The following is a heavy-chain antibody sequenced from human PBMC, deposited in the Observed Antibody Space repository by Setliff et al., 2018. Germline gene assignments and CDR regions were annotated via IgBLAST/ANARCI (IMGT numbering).Heavy chain of an antibody. CDR1: GASISSSSYY. Sequence: SETLSLTCTVSGASISSSSYYWAWIRQPPGRGLELIGSIFYGGSTYYNPSLKIRATIAIDASKNQFSLKLDSVTAAYTAVYYCARTDDYYNFYAYWGQGTLVTVSS. D-gene: IGHD3-3*01. J-gene: IGHJ4*02. CDR3: ARTDDYYNFYAY. V-gene: IGHV4-39*07. CDR2: IFYGGST.